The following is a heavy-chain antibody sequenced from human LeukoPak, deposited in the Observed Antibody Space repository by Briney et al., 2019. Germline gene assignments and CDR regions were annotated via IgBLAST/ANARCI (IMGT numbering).Heavy chain of an antibody. D-gene: IGHD1-26*01. CDR3: AKDKGISGSYGVFDY. CDR2: ISGSGGST. Sequence: ETLSLTCAVYGGSFSGYYWSWIRQPPGKGLEWVSAISGSGGSTYYADSVKGRFTISRDNSKNTLYLQMNSLRAEDTAVYYCAKDKGISGSYGVFDYWGQGTLVTVSS. CDR1: GGSFSGYY. V-gene: IGHV3-23*01. J-gene: IGHJ4*02.